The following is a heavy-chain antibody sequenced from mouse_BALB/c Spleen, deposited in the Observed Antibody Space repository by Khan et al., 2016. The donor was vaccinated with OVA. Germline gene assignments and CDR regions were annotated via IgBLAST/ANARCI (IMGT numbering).Heavy chain of an antibody. CDR3: ASHLTGSFAY. D-gene: IGHD4-1*01. CDR1: GFTFSAYS. Sequence: EVELVESGGDLVKPGGSLKLSCAASGFTFSAYSMSWVRQTPDNRLEWVATISSGADYTYYPDGVKGRFTISRDNAKNTLYLQMSSLKSEDTAMYYCASHLTGSFAYWGQGTLVTVSA. CDR2: ISSGADYT. V-gene: IGHV5-6*01. J-gene: IGHJ3*01.